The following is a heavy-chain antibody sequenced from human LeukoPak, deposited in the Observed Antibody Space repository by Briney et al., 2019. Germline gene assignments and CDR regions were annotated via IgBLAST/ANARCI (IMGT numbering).Heavy chain of an antibody. J-gene: IGHJ4*02. V-gene: IGHV4-39*07. Sequence: SETLSLTCTVSGGSISSSSYYWGWIRQPPGKGLEWIGSIYYSGSTYYNPSLKSRVTISVDTSKNQFSLKLSSVTAADTAVYYCASRSEYSGYYDSSGYYVWWGQGTLVTVSS. CDR2: IYYSGST. CDR1: GGSISSSSYY. D-gene: IGHD3-22*01. CDR3: ASRSEYSGYYDSSGYYVW.